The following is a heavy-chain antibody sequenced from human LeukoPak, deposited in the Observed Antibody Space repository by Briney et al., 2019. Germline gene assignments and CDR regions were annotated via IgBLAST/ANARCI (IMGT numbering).Heavy chain of an antibody. Sequence: SVKVSCKASGDTFSRYAISWVRQAPGQGLKWMGGIIPIFGTADYAQKFQGRVTITADESTSTAYMVLSSLRSEGTAVYYCARGRPYAFDIWGQGTMVTVSS. CDR3: ARGRPYAFDI. CDR1: GDTFSRYA. V-gene: IGHV1-69*13. CDR2: IIPIFGTA. J-gene: IGHJ3*02.